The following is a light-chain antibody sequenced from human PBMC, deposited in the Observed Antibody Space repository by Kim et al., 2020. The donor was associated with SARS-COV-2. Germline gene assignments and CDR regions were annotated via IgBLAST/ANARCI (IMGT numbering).Light chain of an antibody. CDR3: QQYYNWPRT. V-gene: IGKV3-15*01. J-gene: IGKJ1*01. Sequence: SVSPGERATLSCRASQSVLTNLAWYQQKPGQAPRLLIYGASTRATGIPASFSGSGSGTEFTLTISSLQSEDFVIYYCQQYYNWPRTFGQGTKVDIK. CDR2: GAS. CDR1: QSVLTN.